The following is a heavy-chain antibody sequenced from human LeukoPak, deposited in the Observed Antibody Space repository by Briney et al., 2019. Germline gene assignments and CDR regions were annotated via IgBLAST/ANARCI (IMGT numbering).Heavy chain of an antibody. J-gene: IGHJ4*01. CDR1: GGSISGSNW. D-gene: IGHD4-11*01. CDR2: IYHSGST. Sequence: SGTLSLTCAVSGGSISGSNWWSWVRQPPGKGLEWIGEIYHSGSTNYNPSLKSRVTMSVDTSKNQFSLRLSSVTAADTAVYYCARDDYTNFYVYWGHGTLVTVSS. CDR3: ARDDYTNFYVY. V-gene: IGHV4-4*02.